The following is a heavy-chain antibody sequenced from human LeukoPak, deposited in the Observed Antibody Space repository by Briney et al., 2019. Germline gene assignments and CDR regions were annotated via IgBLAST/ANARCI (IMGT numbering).Heavy chain of an antibody. V-gene: IGHV3-48*03. D-gene: IGHD6-6*01. J-gene: IGHJ4*02. CDR3: ARDVRPDY. CDR2: ISSSGSTV. CDR1: GFSFSSYE. Sequence: GGSLRLSCAASGFSFSSYEMNWVRQAPGKGLEWVSYISSSGSTVYYADSVKGRFSISRDNAKNSLYLQMNALRAEDTAVYYCARDVRPDYWGQGTLVTVST.